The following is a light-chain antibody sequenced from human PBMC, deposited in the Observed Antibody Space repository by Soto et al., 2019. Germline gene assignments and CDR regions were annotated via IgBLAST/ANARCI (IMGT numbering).Light chain of an antibody. Sequence: DIQMTQSPSSLSASVGDRVTITCQASQDINNFLSWYQQKPGKSPKLLIYDASNLETGVPSRFSGSGSGTTFIFNISSLQAEDIATYYCQQYDYFPRTFGGGTKVEIK. J-gene: IGKJ4*01. CDR1: QDINNF. CDR3: QQYDYFPRT. CDR2: DAS. V-gene: IGKV1-33*01.